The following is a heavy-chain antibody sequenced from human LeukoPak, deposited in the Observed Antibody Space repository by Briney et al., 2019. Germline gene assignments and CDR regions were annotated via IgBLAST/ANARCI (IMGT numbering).Heavy chain of an antibody. D-gene: IGHD3-3*01. J-gene: IGHJ4*02. CDR2: IYHSGST. CDR3: ARGFEWLFYFDY. V-gene: IGHV4-30-2*01. CDR1: GGSISSGGYY. Sequence: NPSQTLSLTCTVSGGSISSGGYYWSWIRQPPGKGLEWIGYIYHSGSTYYNPSLKSRVTISVDRSKNQFSLKLSSVTAADTAVYYCARGFEWLFYFDYWGQGTLVTVSS.